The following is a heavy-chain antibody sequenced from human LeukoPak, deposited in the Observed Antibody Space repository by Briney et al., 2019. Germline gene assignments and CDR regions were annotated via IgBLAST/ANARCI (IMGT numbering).Heavy chain of an antibody. CDR2: ISASSSYI. CDR1: GFTFSSYS. J-gene: IGHJ6*03. Sequence: PGGSLRLSCAASGFTFSSYSMNWVRQAPGKGLEWVSFISASSSYIYYSDSVKGRFTISRDNAKNSVYLQMNSLRAEDTAVYYCARDHTAMGYHYMDVWGKGTTVTVSS. D-gene: IGHD5-18*01. CDR3: ARDHTAMGYHYMDV. V-gene: IGHV3-21*01.